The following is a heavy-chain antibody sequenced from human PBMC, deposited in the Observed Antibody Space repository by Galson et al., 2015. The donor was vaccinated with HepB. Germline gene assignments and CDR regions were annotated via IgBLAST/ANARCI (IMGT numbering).Heavy chain of an antibody. CDR2: ISNDGSRT. V-gene: IGHV3-30-3*02. J-gene: IGHJ6*02. Sequence: SLRLSCAVSGFTFSDYVIMHWVRQAPGKGLEWVAVISNDGSRTYYADSVKGRFIISRDNSKKTLYLQMSSLRPEDTAVYYCAKRGDYRSSAPNYYYYAMDVWGQGTTVTVSS. D-gene: IGHD6-6*01. CDR3: AKRGDYRSSAPNYYYYAMDV. CDR1: GFTFSDYV.